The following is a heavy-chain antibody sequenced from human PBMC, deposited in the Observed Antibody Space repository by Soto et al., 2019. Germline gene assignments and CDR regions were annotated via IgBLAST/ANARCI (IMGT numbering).Heavy chain of an antibody. D-gene: IGHD3-9*01. CDR1: SGSFSGHF. CDR2: INLAGGT. V-gene: IGHV4-34*01. CDR3: ARNQRIYDILTGYYKGPFDS. Sequence: SETLSLTCAVDSGSFSGHFWSWIRQPPGKGLEWIGEINLAGGTNYNPSLKSRVTISIDKSNNQFFLKLTSVTAADKAVYYCARNQRIYDILTGYYKGPFDSWGQGTLVTVSS. J-gene: IGHJ4*02.